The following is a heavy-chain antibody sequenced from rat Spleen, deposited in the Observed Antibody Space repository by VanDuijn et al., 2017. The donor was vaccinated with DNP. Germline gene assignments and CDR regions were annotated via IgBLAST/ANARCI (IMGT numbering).Heavy chain of an antibody. CDR2: IGPGGGNT. D-gene: IGHD1-6*01. V-gene: IGHV5S11*01. Sequence: EVQLVESGGGLVQPGRSMRLSCVASGFTFSNYYMVWVRQAPTKGLEWVASIGPGGGNTYYRDSGKGRFTISRDNVKSTLYLQMDSLRSEETATYYCARGPFDTTDNWFAYWGQGTLVTVSS. J-gene: IGHJ3*01. CDR1: GFTFSNYY. CDR3: ARGPFDTTDNWFAY.